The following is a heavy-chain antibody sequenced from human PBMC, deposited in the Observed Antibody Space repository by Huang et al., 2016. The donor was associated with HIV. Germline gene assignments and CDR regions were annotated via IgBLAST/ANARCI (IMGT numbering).Heavy chain of an antibody. Sequence: QVQLVQSGAEVKRPGASVKVSCRASGGTFSTNAVSWVRQAPGQGLEWMGGIIPRFGTTKYAQRFQGKVTITADESSSTVYMELSSLRSDDTAVYYCARQPYCGGDCAHYYYFYMDVWGKGTTVTVSS. J-gene: IGHJ6*03. V-gene: IGHV1-69*13. D-gene: IGHD2-21*02. CDR3: ARQPYCGGDCAHYYYFYMDV. CDR2: IIPRFGTT. CDR1: GGTFSTNA.